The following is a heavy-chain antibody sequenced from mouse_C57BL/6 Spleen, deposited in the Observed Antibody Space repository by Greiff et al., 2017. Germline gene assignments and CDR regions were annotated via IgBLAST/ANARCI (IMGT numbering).Heavy chain of an antibody. J-gene: IGHJ1*03. D-gene: IGHD6-1*01. CDR2: IYPRDGST. CDR1: GYTFTSYD. V-gene: IGHV1-85*01. Sequence: VQLQQSGPELVKPGASVKLSCKASGYTFTSYDINWVKQRLGQGLEWIGWIYPRDGSTKYNEKFKGKATLTVDTSSSTAYMELNSLTSEDSAVYFCARRRQQGHFDVWGTGTTVTVSS. CDR3: ARRRQQGHFDV.